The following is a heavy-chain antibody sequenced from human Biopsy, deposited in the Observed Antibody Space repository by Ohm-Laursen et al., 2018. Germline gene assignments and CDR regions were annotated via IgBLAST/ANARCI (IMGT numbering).Heavy chain of an antibody. Sequence: ASVKVSCTASGYTFTDYYVHWVRQAPGHGLEWMGWIDTINGGARYAQKFQGRVTMTRDTSISTAYMELSRLTSDDTAVYYCARERDPWGQGTLVTVSS. CDR3: ARERDP. V-gene: IGHV1-2*02. CDR1: GYTFTDYY. J-gene: IGHJ5*02. CDR2: IDTINGGA.